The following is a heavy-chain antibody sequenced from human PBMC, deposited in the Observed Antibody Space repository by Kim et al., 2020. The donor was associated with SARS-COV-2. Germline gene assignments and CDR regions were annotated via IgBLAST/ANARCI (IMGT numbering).Heavy chain of an antibody. CDR1: GFTFSSYA. V-gene: IGHV3-30-3*01. CDR2: ISYDGNNK. J-gene: IGHJ4*02. Sequence: GGSLRLSCAASGFTFSSYAMHWVRQAPGKGLEWVAVISYDGNNKYYADSVKGRFTISRDNSNNTLYLQMNSLRPDDTAVYYCTSPQGGSYYPPFDYWGQGALVTVSS. D-gene: IGHD3-10*01. CDR3: TSPQGGSYYPPFDY.